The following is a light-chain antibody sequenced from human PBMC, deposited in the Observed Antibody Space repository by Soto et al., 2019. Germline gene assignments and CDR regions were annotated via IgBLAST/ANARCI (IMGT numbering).Light chain of an antibody. V-gene: IGLV2-11*01. Sequence: QSALTQPRSVSGSPGQSVTISCTGTSSDIGNYNYVSWYQQYPGKAPKLIIYDVSKRPSGIPDRFFGSKFGNTASLTISGLQAEDEADYYCAAWDDSLNGMFGGGTKLTVL. J-gene: IGLJ3*02. CDR3: AAWDDSLNGM. CDR1: SSDIGNYNY. CDR2: DVS.